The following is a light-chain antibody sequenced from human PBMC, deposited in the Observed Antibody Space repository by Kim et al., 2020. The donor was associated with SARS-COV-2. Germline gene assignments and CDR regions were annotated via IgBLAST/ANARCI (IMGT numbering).Light chain of an antibody. V-gene: IGKV1-5*03. CDR1: QSISIS. CDR3: QQYYIGWR. Sequence: SAYSGDRVTITVWASQSISISLAWYQQKPGKDPKLLIYKASTLESGVSSRFSGSGSGTEFTLTISRLQPDDFAAYYCQQYYIGWRFGQGTKVDIK. CDR2: KAS. J-gene: IGKJ1*01.